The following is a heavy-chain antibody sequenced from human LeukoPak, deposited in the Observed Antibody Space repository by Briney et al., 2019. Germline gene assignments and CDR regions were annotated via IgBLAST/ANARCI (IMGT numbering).Heavy chain of an antibody. CDR2: ISWNSGSI. CDR1: GFTFDDYA. V-gene: IGHV3-9*03. Sequence: GGSLRLSCAASGFTFDDYAMHWVRQAPGKGLEWVSGISWNSGSIGYADSVKGRFTISRDNAKNSLYLQMNSLRAEDMALYYCAKDPIPRIAAAGTRGYFDLWGRGTLVTVSS. D-gene: IGHD6-13*01. J-gene: IGHJ2*01. CDR3: AKDPIPRIAAAGTRGYFDL.